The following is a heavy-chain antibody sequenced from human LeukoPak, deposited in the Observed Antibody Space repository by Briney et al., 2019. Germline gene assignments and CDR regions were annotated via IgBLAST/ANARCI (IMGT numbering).Heavy chain of an antibody. D-gene: IGHD6-19*01. CDR3: ARDVQSIAVAGYSMDV. V-gene: IGHV6-1*01. J-gene: IGHJ6*02. CDR2: TYYRSKWYN. Sequence: QTLSLTCAISGDSVSSNSAAWNWIRQSPSRGLEWLGRTYYRSKWYNDYAVSVKSRITINPDTSKNQFSLQLNSVTPEDTAVYYCARDVQSIAVAGYSMDVWGQGTTVTVSS. CDR1: GDSVSSNSAA.